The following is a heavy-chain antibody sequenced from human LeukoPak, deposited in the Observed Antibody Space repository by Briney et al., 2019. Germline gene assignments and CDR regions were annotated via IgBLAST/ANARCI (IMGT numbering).Heavy chain of an antibody. CDR1: GFTFSSYG. CDR2: ISYDGSNK. Sequence: GGSLRLSCAASGFTFSSYGMPWVRQAPGKGLEWVAVISYDGSNKYYADSVKGRFTISRDNSKNTVYLQMNSLRAEDTAVYYCAKDGDIVVVPAAYYFDYWGQGTLVTVSS. D-gene: IGHD2-2*01. J-gene: IGHJ4*02. V-gene: IGHV3-30*18. CDR3: AKDGDIVVVPAAYYFDY.